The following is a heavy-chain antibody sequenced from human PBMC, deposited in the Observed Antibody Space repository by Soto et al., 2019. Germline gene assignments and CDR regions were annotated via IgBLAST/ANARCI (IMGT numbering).Heavy chain of an antibody. CDR1: GFTFSTYS. CDR2: LSGSGGST. Sequence: HPGGSLRLSCAASGFTFSTYSMSWVRQAPGKGLEWVSALSGSGGSTYYADSVKGRFTISRDNSKNTLYLQMSSLRAEDTAVYYCAKGWSGYQYYFDFWGQGTLVTVSS. J-gene: IGHJ4*02. V-gene: IGHV3-23*01. D-gene: IGHD3-3*01. CDR3: AKGWSGYQYYFDF.